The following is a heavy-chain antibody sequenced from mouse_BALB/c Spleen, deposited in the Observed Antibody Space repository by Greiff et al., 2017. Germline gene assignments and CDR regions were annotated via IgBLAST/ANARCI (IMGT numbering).Heavy chain of an antibody. Sequence: EVKLVESGGGLVQPGGSLRLSCATSGFTFSDFYMEWVRQPPGKRLEWIAASRNKANDYTTEYSASVKGRFIVSRDTSQSILYLQMNALRAEDTAIYYCARDAISSGYGYFDYWGQGTTLTVSS. CDR3: ARDAISSGYGYFDY. D-gene: IGHD3-1*01. CDR1: GFTFSDFY. V-gene: IGHV7-1*02. J-gene: IGHJ2*01. CDR2: SRNKANDYTT.